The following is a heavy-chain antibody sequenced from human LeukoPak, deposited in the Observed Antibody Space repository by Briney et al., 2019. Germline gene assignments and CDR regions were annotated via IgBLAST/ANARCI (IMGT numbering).Heavy chain of an antibody. V-gene: IGHV4-61*01. D-gene: IGHD3-10*01. CDR2: IYYSGST. J-gene: IGHJ6*02. Sequence: PSETLSLTCTVSGGSVSSGSYYWRWIRQPPGKGLEWIGYIYYSGSTNYNPSLKSRVTISVDTPKNQFSLKLSSVTAADTAVHYCARGLYGSGSYDYYYGMDVWGQGTTVTVSS. CDR3: ARGLYGSGSYDYYYGMDV. CDR1: GGSVSSGSYY.